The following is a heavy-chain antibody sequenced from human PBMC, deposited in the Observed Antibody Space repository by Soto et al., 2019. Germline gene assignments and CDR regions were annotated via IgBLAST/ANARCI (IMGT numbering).Heavy chain of an antibody. Sequence: SETLSLTCTVSGGSISSGGYYWSWIRQHPGKGLEWIGYIYYSGSTYYNPSLKSRVTISVDTSKNQFSLKLSSVTAADTAVYYCARDQRQSSGYSFDYWGQGTLVTVSS. CDR2: IYYSGST. D-gene: IGHD3-22*01. CDR3: ARDQRQSSGYSFDY. CDR1: GGSISSGGYY. V-gene: IGHV4-31*03. J-gene: IGHJ4*02.